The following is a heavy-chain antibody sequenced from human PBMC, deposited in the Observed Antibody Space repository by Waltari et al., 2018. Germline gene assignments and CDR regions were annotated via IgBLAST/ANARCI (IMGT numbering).Heavy chain of an antibody. CDR1: GGSISSYY. CDR3: ARARYDGGATDY. Sequence: QVQLQESGPGLVKPSETLSLTCTVSGGSISSYYWSWIRQPPGKGLEWIGYIYYSGSTNYNPSLKSRVTISVDTSKNQFSLKLSSVTAADTAVYYCARARYDGGATDYWGQGTLVTVSS. V-gene: IGHV4-59*01. J-gene: IGHJ4*02. D-gene: IGHD1-26*01. CDR2: IYYSGST.